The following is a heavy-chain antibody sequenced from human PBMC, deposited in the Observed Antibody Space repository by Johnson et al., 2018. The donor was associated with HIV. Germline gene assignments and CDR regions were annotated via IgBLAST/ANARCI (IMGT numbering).Heavy chain of an antibody. CDR1: GFTFGDYA. Sequence: VQLVESGGGVVRPGGSLRLSCAASGFTFGDYAMSWVRQAPGKGLEWVGFIRSKAYGGTTEYAASVKGRFTSSRDESKSIAYRQMNSLKTEDTAVYYCTRGGSGWYGGHAFDIWGQGTMVTVSS. CDR2: IRSKAYGGTT. CDR3: TRGGSGWYGGHAFDI. J-gene: IGHJ3*02. V-gene: IGHV3-49*04. D-gene: IGHD6-19*01.